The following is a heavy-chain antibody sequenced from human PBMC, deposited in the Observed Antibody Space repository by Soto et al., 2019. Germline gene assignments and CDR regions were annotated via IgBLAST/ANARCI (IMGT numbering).Heavy chain of an antibody. V-gene: IGHV4-34*01. CDR1: GGSFSGYY. CDR3: GRTRPALGLLMDLRTAFDI. J-gene: IGHJ3*02. Sequence: SETLSLTCAVYGGSFSGYYWSWIRQPPGKGLEWIGEINHSGSTNYNPSLKSRVTISVDTSKNQFSLKLSSVTAADTAVYYCGRTRPALGLLMDLRTAFDIWGQGTMVTVSS. D-gene: IGHD2-21*02. CDR2: INHSGST.